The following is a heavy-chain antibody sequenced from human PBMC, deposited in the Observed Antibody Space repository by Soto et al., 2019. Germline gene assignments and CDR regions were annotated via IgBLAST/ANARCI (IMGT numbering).Heavy chain of an antibody. CDR3: ARAAAGYLHYYYGMDV. V-gene: IGHV3-53*01. D-gene: IGHD6-13*01. J-gene: IGHJ6*02. CDR1: GFTVSSNY. CDR2: IYSGGST. Sequence: GGPLRLSCAASGFTVSSNYMSWVRQAPGKGLEWVSVIYSGGSTYYADSVKGRFTISRDNSKNTLYLQMNSLRAEDTAVYYCARAAAGYLHYYYGMDVWGQGTTVTVSS.